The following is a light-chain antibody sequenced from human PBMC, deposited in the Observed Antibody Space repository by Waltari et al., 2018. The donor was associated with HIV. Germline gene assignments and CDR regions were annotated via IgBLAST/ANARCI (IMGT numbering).Light chain of an antibody. J-gene: IGLJ2*01. CDR2: GNR. CDR3: HSYDSRLQVV. Sequence: QSALTQPPSVSGPPGQRVTIPCTGSSANFGEGYQVNWDQQQPGTAPKPPIYGNRNRPSGVPVRFSGSKDDIQASLTLAGLHDEDEADYYCHSYDSRLQVVFGGGTKLSGL. CDR1: SANFGEGYQ. V-gene: IGLV1-40*01.